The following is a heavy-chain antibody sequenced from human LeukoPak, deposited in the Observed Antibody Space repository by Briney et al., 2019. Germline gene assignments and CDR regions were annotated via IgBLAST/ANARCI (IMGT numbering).Heavy chain of an antibody. V-gene: IGHV1-69*01. CDR3: ARDLFTGGYSSGWATLDAFYGMDV. D-gene: IGHD6-19*01. J-gene: IGHJ6*02. Sequence: SVKVSCKASGGTFSSYAISWVRQAPGQGLEWMGGIIPIFGTANYAQKFQGRVTITADESTSTAYMELSSLRSEDTAVYYCARDLFTGGYSSGWATLDAFYGMDVWGQGTTVTVSS. CDR2: IIPIFGTA. CDR1: GGTFSSYA.